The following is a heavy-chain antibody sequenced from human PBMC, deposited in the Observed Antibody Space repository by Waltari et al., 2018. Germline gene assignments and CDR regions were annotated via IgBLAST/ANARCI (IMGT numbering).Heavy chain of an antibody. J-gene: IGHJ6*03. Sequence: QVQLVQSGAEVKKPGSSVKVSCKASGGTFSNYAITWVRQAPGQGLERLGGIIPSFGTRNDAQKFQGRVTITADESTSTAYMELSSLRSEDTAVYYCARGGGSNPRYYYYYYMDVWGNGTTVTISS. D-gene: IGHD4-4*01. CDR2: IIPSFGTR. CDR1: GGTFSNYA. CDR3: ARGGGSNPRYYYYYYMDV. V-gene: IGHV1-69*12.